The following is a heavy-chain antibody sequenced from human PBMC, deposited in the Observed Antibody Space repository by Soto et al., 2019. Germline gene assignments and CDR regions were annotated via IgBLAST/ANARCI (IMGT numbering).Heavy chain of an antibody. CDR2: IIPILGIA. D-gene: IGHD4-17*01. J-gene: IGHJ6*02. Sequence: QVQLVQSGAEVKKPGSSVKVSCKASGGTFSSYTISWVRQAPGQGLEWMGRIIPILGIANYAQKFQGRVTITADKSTSTAYMERSSLRSEDTAVYYCARVGTTVTVGGGGMDVWGQGTTVTVSS. CDR3: ARVGTTVTVGGGGMDV. CDR1: GGTFSSYT. V-gene: IGHV1-69*02.